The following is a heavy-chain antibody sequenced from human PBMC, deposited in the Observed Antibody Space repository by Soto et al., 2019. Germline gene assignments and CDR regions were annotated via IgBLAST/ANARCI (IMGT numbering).Heavy chain of an antibody. CDR2: VSVDSNYI. CDR1: GFTFSSYS. CDR3: ARERGWQLYFDY. Sequence: VGSLRLSCAASGFTFSSYSMNWVRQAPGKGLEWVSLVSVDSNYIYYADSVKGRFTISRDNAKNSVYLQMNSLRAEDTAVYYCARERGWQLYFDYWGQGALVTVSS. D-gene: IGHD6-13*01. V-gene: IGHV3-21*01. J-gene: IGHJ4*02.